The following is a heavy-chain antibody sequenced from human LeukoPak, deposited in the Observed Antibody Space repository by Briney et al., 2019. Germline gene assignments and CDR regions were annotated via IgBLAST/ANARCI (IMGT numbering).Heavy chain of an antibody. V-gene: IGHV1-18*01. CDR2: ISAYNGNT. CDR1: GYTFTSYG. CDR3: ARDFGDPWLPAAAEPFDY. J-gene: IGHJ4*02. D-gene: IGHD2-2*01. Sequence: ASVKVSCKASGYTFTSYGISWVRQAPGQGLEWMGWISAYNGNTNYAQKLQGRVTMTTDTSTSADYMELRSLRSDDTAVYYCARDFGDPWLPAAAEPFDYWGQGTLVTVSS.